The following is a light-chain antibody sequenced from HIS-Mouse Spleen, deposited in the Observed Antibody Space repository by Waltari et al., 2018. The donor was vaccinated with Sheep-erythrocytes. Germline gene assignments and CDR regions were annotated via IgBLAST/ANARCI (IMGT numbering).Light chain of an antibody. CDR2: GAS. J-gene: IGKJ2*01. V-gene: IGKV3-15*01. CDR1: KSVSIT. CDR3: QQYNNWPPPYT. Sequence: EIVMTQSPDTMSVSPGERATLSCRASKSVSITLAWYQQKPGQAPRLLIYGASTRATGIPARFSGSGSGTEFTLTISSMQSEDFAVYYCQQYNNWPPPYTFGQGTKLEIK.